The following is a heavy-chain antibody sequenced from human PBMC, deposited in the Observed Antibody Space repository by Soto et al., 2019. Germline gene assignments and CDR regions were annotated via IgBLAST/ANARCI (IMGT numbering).Heavy chain of an antibody. CDR2: LHSGGDT. J-gene: IGHJ6*02. V-gene: IGHV3-53*04. Sequence: EVQLVESGGGLVQTGGSLRLSCAASGIPISSNYMTWVRQAPGKGLEWVSVLHSGGDTYYANSVKVRFTISRHDSTNTLFLQMNSLSPEDTDVYYCARDGPYYYASRMDVWGQGTTVTVSS. D-gene: IGHD3-10*01. CDR3: ARDGPYYYASRMDV. CDR1: GIPISSNY.